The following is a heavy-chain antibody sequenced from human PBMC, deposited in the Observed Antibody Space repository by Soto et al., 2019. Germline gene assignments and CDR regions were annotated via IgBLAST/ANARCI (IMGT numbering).Heavy chain of an antibody. CDR1: GGSFTSNNW. J-gene: IGHJ4*02. Sequence: LSLTCAVSGGSFTSNNWWTWVRQPPGQGLECIGEIYRTGSTNYNPSLKSRVTISLDKSENQFSLKVTSLTAADTAVYYCASRDPGTSVDYWGQGTLVTVSS. CDR2: IYRTGST. CDR3: ASRDPGTSVDY. D-gene: IGHD1-7*01. V-gene: IGHV4-4*02.